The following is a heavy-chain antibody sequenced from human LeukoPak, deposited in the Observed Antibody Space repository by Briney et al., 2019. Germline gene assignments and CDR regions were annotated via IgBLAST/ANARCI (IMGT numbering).Heavy chain of an antibody. CDR2: IWYDGTNK. Sequence: PGGSPRLSCAATGFTFSRYGMHWVRKAPGQGLELVAVIWYDGTNKYYADSVMAQLTIYRDNSKNTLSLQMNNLITEDTSVYYCARLIRPYFDYWGQGTLVTVSS. CDR3: ARLIRPYFDY. V-gene: IGHV3-33*08. CDR1: GFTFSRYG. J-gene: IGHJ4*02.